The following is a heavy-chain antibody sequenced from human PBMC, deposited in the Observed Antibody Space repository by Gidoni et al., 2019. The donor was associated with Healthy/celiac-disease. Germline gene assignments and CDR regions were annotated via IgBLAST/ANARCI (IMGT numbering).Heavy chain of an antibody. J-gene: IGHJ6*02. CDR1: GFTFSSYG. V-gene: IGHV3-33*01. Sequence: QVQLVESGGGVVQPGRSLRLSCAASGFTFSSYGMHWVRQAPGKGLEWVAVIWYDGSNKYYADSVKGRFTISRDNSKNTLYLQMNSLRAEDTAVYYCARDVDFDRVMDVWGQGTTVTVSS. D-gene: IGHD3-9*01. CDR3: ARDVDFDRVMDV. CDR2: IWYDGSNK.